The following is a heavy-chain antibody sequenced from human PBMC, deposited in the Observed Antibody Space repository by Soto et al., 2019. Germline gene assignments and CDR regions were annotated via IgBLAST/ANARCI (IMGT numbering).Heavy chain of an antibody. J-gene: IGHJ5*02. D-gene: IGHD6-19*01. CDR1: GFSFSSYA. Sequence: QVRLVESGGGVVQPGRSLRLSCTASGFSFSSYAMYWFRQPPGKGLEWVAVISHDGINKHYADSVKGRVTVSRDNSNHSLYLQLNSLRGEYTAMYYCARDMYSSDYFVKWFEPWGQGTLVTVSS. V-gene: IGHV3-30-3*01. CDR3: ARDMYSSDYFVKWFEP. CDR2: ISHDGINK.